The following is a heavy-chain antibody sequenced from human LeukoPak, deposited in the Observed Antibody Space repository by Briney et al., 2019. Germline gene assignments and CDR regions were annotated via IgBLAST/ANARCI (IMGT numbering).Heavy chain of an antibody. D-gene: IGHD4-17*01. CDR2: IDSGGST. Sequence: GGSLRLSCAASGFTVSSNYMSWVRQAPGKGLEWVSVIDSGGSTYYAASVKGRFTISRDNSKNTLYLQMNSLRAEDTAVYYCARDLFSGVTTVWWGQGTLVTVSS. J-gene: IGHJ4*02. CDR1: GFTVSSNY. V-gene: IGHV3-53*01. CDR3: ARDLFSGVTTVW.